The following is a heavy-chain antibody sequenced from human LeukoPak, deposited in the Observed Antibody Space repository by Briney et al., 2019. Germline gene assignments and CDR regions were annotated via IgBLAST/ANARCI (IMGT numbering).Heavy chain of an antibody. CDR3: AKDTKAAAAGHDYYYYGMDV. Sequence: PGRSLRLSCAASGFIFDVYAMLWVRQAPGKGLEWISGISWNSGSIGYADSVKGRFTISRDNAKNSLYLQMNSLRAEDTALYYCAKDTKAAAAGHDYYYYGMDVWGQGTTVTVSS. J-gene: IGHJ6*02. CDR2: ISWNSGSI. D-gene: IGHD6-13*01. CDR1: GFIFDVYA. V-gene: IGHV3-9*01.